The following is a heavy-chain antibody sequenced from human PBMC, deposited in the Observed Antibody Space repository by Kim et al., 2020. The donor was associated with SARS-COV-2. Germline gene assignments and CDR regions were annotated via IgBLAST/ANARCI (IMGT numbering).Heavy chain of an antibody. CDR3: ARLSDTANWFDP. CDR1: GGSISSYY. J-gene: IGHJ5*02. V-gene: IGHV4-59*08. Sequence: SETLSLTCTVSGGSISSYYWSWIRQPPGKGLEWIGYIYYSGSTNYNPSLKSRVTISVDTSKNQFSLKLSSVTAADTAVYYCARLSDTANWFDPWGQGTLVTVSS. CDR2: IYYSGST. D-gene: IGHD5-18*01.